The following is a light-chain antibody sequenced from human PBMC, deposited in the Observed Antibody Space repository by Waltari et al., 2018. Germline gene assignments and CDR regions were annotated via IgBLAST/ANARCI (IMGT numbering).Light chain of an antibody. Sequence: SYVLTQPPSVSVAPGQTAILSCGGYNIGRKSVHWYQQKPGQAPKLVVYNDADRPAGIPERFSGSNSGHTATLTISRVGAGDEADYYCQVWSGSRDHYVFGSGTKVTVL. J-gene: IGLJ1*01. V-gene: IGLV3-21*02. CDR3: QVWSGSRDHYV. CDR2: NDA. CDR1: NIGRKS.